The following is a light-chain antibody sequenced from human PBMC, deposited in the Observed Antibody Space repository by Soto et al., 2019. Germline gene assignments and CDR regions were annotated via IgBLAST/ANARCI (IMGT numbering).Light chain of an antibody. Sequence: DIQMTQSPSSVSASVGDRVTITCRASQGISSWLAWYQQKPGKAPKLLIYKASTLKSGVPSRFSGSGSGTEFTLTISSLEPEDFATYYCLQHNTYPLTFGGGTKVDIK. J-gene: IGKJ4*01. V-gene: IGKV1-12*01. CDR1: QGISSW. CDR3: LQHNTYPLT. CDR2: KAS.